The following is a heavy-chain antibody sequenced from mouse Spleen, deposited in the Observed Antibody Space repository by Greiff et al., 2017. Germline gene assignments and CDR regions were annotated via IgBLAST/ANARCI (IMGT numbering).Heavy chain of an antibody. J-gene: IGHJ4*01. D-gene: IGHD2-4*01. CDR3: TMITTRSYAMDY. CDR1: GFNIKDDY. CDR2: IDPENGDT. V-gene: IGHV14-4*01. Sequence: EVQLQQPGAELVRPGASVKLSCTASGFNIKDDYMHWVKQRPEQGLEWIGWIDPENGDTEYASKFKGKATITADTSSNTAYLQLSSLTSEDTAVYYCTMITTRSYAMDYWGQGTSVTVSS.